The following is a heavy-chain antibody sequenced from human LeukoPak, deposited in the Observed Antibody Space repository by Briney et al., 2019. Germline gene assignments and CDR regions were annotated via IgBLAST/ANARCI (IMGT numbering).Heavy chain of an antibody. CDR1: GFTFSSYA. J-gene: IGHJ3*02. Sequence: GGSLRLSCAASGFTFSSYAMSWVRQAPGTGLEWVSAISGSGGSTYYADSVKGRFTIYRDNAKNSLYLQMNSLRAEDMALYYCAKAITIFGAPSYDAFDILGQGTMVTVSS. CDR2: ISGSGGST. CDR3: AKAITIFGAPSYDAFDI. V-gene: IGHV3-23*01. D-gene: IGHD3-3*01.